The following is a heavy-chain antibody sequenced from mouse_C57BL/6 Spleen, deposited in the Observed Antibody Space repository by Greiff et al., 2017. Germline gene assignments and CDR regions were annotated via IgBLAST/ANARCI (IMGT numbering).Heavy chain of an antibody. CDR2: IHPNSAST. CDR1: GYTFTSYW. J-gene: IGHJ3*01. CDR3: AREDYGSSYSAY. Sequence: VQLQQPGAELVKPGASVKLSCKASGYTFTSYWMHWVKQRPGQGLEWIGMIHPNSASTNYNEKFKSKATLTVDKSSSTAYMQLSSLTSEDSAVYYCAREDYGSSYSAYWGQGTLVTVSA. D-gene: IGHD1-1*01. V-gene: IGHV1-64*01.